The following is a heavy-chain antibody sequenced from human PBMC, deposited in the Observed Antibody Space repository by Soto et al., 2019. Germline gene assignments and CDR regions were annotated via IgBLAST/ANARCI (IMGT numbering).Heavy chain of an antibody. CDR2: IYYSGST. J-gene: IGHJ4*02. CDR3: ASFSNGVVFDY. V-gene: IGHV4-39*01. D-gene: IGHD4-17*01. CDR1: GGSISSSSYY. Sequence: KPSETLSLTCTVSGGSISSSSYYWGWIRQPPGKGLEWIGSIYYSGSTYYNPSLKSRVTISVDTSKNQFSLKLSSVTAADTAVYYCASFSNGVVFDYWGQGTLVTVSS.